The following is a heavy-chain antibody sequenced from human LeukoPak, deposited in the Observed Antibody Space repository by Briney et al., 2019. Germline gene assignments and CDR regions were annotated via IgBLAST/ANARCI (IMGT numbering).Heavy chain of an antibody. J-gene: IGHJ4*02. CDR1: EFTFSSYA. V-gene: IGHV3-30-3*01. CDR2: ISYDGSNK. CDR3: ASLPPTVTTRGDY. D-gene: IGHD4-17*01. Sequence: PGGSLRLSCAASEFTFSSYAMHWVRQAPGKGLEWVAVISYDGSNKYYADSVKGRFTISRDNSKNTLYLQMDSLRAEDTAVYYCASLPPTVTTRGDYWGQGTLVTVSS.